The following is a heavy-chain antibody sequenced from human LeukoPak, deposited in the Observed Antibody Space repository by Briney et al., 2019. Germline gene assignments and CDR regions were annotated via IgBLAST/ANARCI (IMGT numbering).Heavy chain of an antibody. V-gene: IGHV3-21*01. CDR1: GFTFSSYR. D-gene: IGHD5-18*01. Sequence: GGSLRLSCAASGFTFSSYRMNWVRQAPGKGLEWVSSISSRSSYIYYADSVKGRFTISRDNAQNSLDLQMNSLRAEDTAVYYCARDRVSYSYGYTCFDYWGQGTLVTVSS. CDR2: ISSRSSYI. CDR3: ARDRVSYSYGYTCFDY. J-gene: IGHJ4*02.